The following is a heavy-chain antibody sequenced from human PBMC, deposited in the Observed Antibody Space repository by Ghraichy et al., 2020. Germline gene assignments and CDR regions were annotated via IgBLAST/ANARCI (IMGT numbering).Heavy chain of an antibody. D-gene: IGHD6-13*01. CDR3: ARSEYSSSWYFWVY. J-gene: IGHJ4*02. CDR2: IYYSGST. Sequence: SETLSLTCTVSGGSVSSGSYYWSWIRQPPGKGLEWIGYIYYSGSTNYNPSLKSRVTISVDTSKNQFSLKLSSVTAADTAVYYCARSEYSSSWYFWVYWGQGTLVTVSS. CDR1: GGSVSSGSYY. V-gene: IGHV4-61*01.